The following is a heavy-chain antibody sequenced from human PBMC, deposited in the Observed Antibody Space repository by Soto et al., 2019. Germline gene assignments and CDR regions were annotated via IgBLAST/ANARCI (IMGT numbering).Heavy chain of an antibody. CDR1: GYTFTSYD. V-gene: IGHV1-8*01. CDR2: MNPDSGNT. Sequence: HVQLVQSGAEVRTPGASVKVSCKASGYTFTSYDINWVRQATGQGPEWMGWMNPDSGNTGYVQKFQGRVTMTRNTAISTAYMELSSLRSEDTAVYYCARSVGGSNVNFDYWGQGTLVTVSS. D-gene: IGHD3-10*01. CDR3: ARSVGGSNVNFDY. J-gene: IGHJ4*02.